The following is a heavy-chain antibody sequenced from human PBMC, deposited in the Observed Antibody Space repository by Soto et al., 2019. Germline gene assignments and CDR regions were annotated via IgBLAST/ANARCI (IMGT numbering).Heavy chain of an antibody. Sequence: PGGSLRLSCAASGFIFSSYWMTWVRQAPGKGLEWVANIRPDGSSKNYVDSVKGRFTISRDNAKNSVYLQMNSLRAEDTAVYYCARDPVRGDDYNFDYWGQGTMVTVYS. CDR2: IRPDGSSK. J-gene: IGHJ4*02. V-gene: IGHV3-7*01. CDR3: ARDPVRGDDYNFDY. D-gene: IGHD3-10*01. CDR1: GFIFSSYW.